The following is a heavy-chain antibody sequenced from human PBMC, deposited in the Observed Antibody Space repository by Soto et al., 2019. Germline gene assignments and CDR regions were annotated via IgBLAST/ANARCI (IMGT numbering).Heavy chain of an antibody. J-gene: IGHJ4*02. D-gene: IGHD3-16*01. Sequence: ASVKVSCKASGYTFNFYGITWVRQAPGQGLEWMGWISGFNGNTNYAADLQGRVTMTTDTSTSTAYTELRGLRSDATAVYYCARIGVSSGHESPDFDSWGQGTLVTVSS. CDR2: ISGFNGNT. CDR3: ARIGVSSGHESPDFDS. V-gene: IGHV1-18*01. CDR1: GYTFNFYG.